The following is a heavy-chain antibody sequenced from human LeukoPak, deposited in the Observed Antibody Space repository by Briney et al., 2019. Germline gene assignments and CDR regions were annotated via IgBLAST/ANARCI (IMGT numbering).Heavy chain of an antibody. CDR1: GGSVSSGNYY. CDR3: ARFGGYSYGYYFDY. V-gene: IGHV4-61*01. D-gene: IGHD5-18*01. CDR2: IYYSGST. Sequence: PSETLSLTCTVSGGSVSSGNYYWSWIRQPPGRGLEWIGYIYYSGSTNYNPSPKSRVTISVDTSKNQFSLKLSSVTAADTAVYYCARFGGYSYGYYFDYWGQGTLVTVSS. J-gene: IGHJ4*02.